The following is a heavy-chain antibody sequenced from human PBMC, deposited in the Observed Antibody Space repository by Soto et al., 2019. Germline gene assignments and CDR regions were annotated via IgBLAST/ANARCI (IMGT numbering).Heavy chain of an antibody. CDR1: GLPFSGSP. Sequence: GGSPRLSCAASGLPFSGSPIHWVRQASGKGLEWVGRIRSKANTYATAYATSVKGRFTISRDDSKNTTYLQMNSLKTEDTAVYFCTRPGFGDFVDPYDYGTDVWGQGTTVTVS. D-gene: IGHD2-2*01. V-gene: IGHV3-73*01. CDR3: TRPGFGDFVDPYDYGTDV. CDR2: IRSKANTYAT. J-gene: IGHJ6*02.